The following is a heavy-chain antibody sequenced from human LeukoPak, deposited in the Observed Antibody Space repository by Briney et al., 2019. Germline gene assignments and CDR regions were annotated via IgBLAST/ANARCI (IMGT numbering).Heavy chain of an antibody. J-gene: IGHJ3*02. CDR2: IYYSGST. CDR3: ARSGYSYGADSFDI. D-gene: IGHD5-18*01. V-gene: IGHV4-39*07. CDR1: GGSISSSSYY. Sequence: SETLSLTCTVSGGSISSSSYYWGWIRQPPGKGLEWIGSIYYSGSTYYNPSLKSRVTISVDTSKNQFSLKLSSVTAADTAVYYCARSGYSYGADSFDIWGQGTMVTVSS.